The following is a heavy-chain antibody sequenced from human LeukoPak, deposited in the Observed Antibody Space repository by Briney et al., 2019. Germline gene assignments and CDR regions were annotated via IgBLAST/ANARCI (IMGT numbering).Heavy chain of an antibody. CDR3: ARGYCSGGSCYWAY. Sequence: ASETLSLTCAVYGGSFSGYYWSWIRQPPGKGLEWIGEINHSGSTNYNPSLKSRVTISVDTSKNQFSLKLSSVTAADTAVYYCARGYCSGGSCYWAYWGQGTLVTVSS. V-gene: IGHV4-34*01. D-gene: IGHD2-15*01. J-gene: IGHJ4*02. CDR2: INHSGST. CDR1: GGSFSGYY.